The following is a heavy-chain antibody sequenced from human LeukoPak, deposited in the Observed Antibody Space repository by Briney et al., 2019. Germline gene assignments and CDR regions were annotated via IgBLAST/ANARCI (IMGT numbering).Heavy chain of an antibody. J-gene: IGHJ4*02. V-gene: IGHV5-51*01. Sequence: GESLKISCKGSGYSFRNYWIGWVRPMPGKGLEWMGIIYPGDSDTRYSPSFQGQVTISADKSISTAYLQWGSLKASDTATYYCARHASGVDYWGQGTLVTVSS. CDR2: IYPGDSDT. CDR3: ARHASGVDY. D-gene: IGHD7-27*01. CDR1: GYSFRNYW.